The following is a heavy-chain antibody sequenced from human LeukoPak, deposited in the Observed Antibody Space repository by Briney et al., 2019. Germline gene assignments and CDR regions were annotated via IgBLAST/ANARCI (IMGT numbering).Heavy chain of an antibody. V-gene: IGHV3-30*18. CDR2: ISYDGSNK. CDR1: GFTFSSYG. CDR3: AKVSDIVVVPAAAHFDY. D-gene: IGHD2-2*01. J-gene: IGHJ4*02. Sequence: PGGSLRLSCAASGFTFSSYGMHWVRQAPGKGLEWVAVISYDGSNKYYADSVKGRFTISRDNSKNTLYLQMNSLRAEDTAVYYCAKVSDIVVVPAAAHFDYWGQGTLVTVSS.